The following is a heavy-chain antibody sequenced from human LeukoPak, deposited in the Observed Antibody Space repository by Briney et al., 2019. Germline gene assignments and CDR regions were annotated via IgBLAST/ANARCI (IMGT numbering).Heavy chain of an antibody. CDR2: IYSSGST. CDR3: ARAGSSGGLCDY. D-gene: IGHD6-19*01. CDR1: GVSISSYF. V-gene: IGHV4-4*07. J-gene: IGHJ4*02. Sequence: PSETLSLTCTVSGVSISSYFWSWVRQPAGKGLEWIGRIYSSGSTKYNPSLQSRVTISLDTSKKQLSLNLGSVTAADTAVYYCARAGSSGGLCDYWGQGILVTVSS.